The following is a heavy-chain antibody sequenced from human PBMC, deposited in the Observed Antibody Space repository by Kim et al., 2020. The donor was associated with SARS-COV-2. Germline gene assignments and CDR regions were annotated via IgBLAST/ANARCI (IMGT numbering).Heavy chain of an antibody. J-gene: IGHJ6*02. CDR3: AKDIAVAGWADYYYGMDV. CDR2: ISGSGGST. D-gene: IGHD6-19*01. V-gene: IGHV3-23*01. Sequence: GGSLRLSCAASGFTFSSYAMSWVRQAPGKGLEWVSAISGSGGSTYYADSVKGRFTISRDNSKNTLYLQMNSLRAEDTAVYYCAKDIAVAGWADYYYGMDVWGQGTTVTVSS. CDR1: GFTFSSYA.